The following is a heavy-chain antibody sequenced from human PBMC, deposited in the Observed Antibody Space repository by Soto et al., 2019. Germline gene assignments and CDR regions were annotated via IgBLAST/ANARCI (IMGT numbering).Heavy chain of an antibody. D-gene: IGHD5-18*01. CDR2: ISYDGGIQ. J-gene: IGHJ4*02. V-gene: IGHV3-30*18. CDR3: VKDRGRGFTSGYIEF. Sequence: QVQLVESGGGVVQPGRSLRLSCAASGFTFSASGMHWVRQAPGKGLEWVAIISYDGGIQYHADSVKGRLTISRDNSENTLYLQMNSLRPEDTAVYYCVKDRGRGFTSGYIEFWGQGTLVTVSS. CDR1: GFTFSASG.